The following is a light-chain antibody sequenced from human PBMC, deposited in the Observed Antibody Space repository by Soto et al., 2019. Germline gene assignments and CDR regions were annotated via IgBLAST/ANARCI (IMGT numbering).Light chain of an antibody. CDR1: QSVSSN. CDR2: VAS. V-gene: IGKV3-15*01. J-gene: IGKJ4*01. Sequence: EIVMTQSPATLSVSPGERATLSCRASQSVSSNLAWYQQKRGQTPKLLIYVASDRATGIPARFSGSGSGTEFTLTISSLQSEDFAVYYCQQYNVWPLTFGGGTKVEFK. CDR3: QQYNVWPLT.